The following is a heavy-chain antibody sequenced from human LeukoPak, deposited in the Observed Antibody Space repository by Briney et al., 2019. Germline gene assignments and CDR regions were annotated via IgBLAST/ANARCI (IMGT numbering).Heavy chain of an antibody. V-gene: IGHV1-2*02. D-gene: IGHD6-19*01. J-gene: IGHJ4*02. CDR3: ARAVLDSSGWHFDY. CDR1: GYTFTGYD. CDR2: INPNSGGT. Sequence: ASVKVSCKASGYTFTGYDMHWGRQAPGQGLEWMGWINPNSGGTNYAQKFQGRVTMTRDTSISTAYMELSRLRSDDTAVYYCARAVLDSSGWHFDYWGQGTLVTVSS.